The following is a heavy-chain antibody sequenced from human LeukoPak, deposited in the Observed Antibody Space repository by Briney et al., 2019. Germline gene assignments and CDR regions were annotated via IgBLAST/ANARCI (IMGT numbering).Heavy chain of an antibody. Sequence: GGSLRLSCAVSGFTASSNYMSWVRQAPGKGLEWVSGITGSGDSTYYADSMKGRFTISRDNSKNTLYLHMNSLRAEDTAVYYCARGGGSNYFFDYWGQGTLVAVTS. D-gene: IGHD4/OR15-4a*01. J-gene: IGHJ4*02. CDR1: GFTASSNY. CDR2: ITGSGDST. CDR3: ARGGGSNYFFDY. V-gene: IGHV3-23*01.